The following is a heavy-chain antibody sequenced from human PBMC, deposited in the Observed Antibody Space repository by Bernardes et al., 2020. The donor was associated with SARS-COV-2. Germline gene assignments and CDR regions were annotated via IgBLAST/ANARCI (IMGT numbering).Heavy chain of an antibody. CDR1: GYTLTELS. V-gene: IGHV1-24*01. CDR3: ATIPSSWGSSYSGWYFDL. Sequence: ASVKVSCKVSGYTLTELSMHWVRQAPGKGLEWMGGFDPEDGETIYAQKFQGRVTMTEDTSTDTAYMELSSLRSEDTAVYYCATIPSSWGSSYSGWYFDLWGRGTLVTVSA. CDR2: FDPEDGET. D-gene: IGHD3-10*01. J-gene: IGHJ2*01.